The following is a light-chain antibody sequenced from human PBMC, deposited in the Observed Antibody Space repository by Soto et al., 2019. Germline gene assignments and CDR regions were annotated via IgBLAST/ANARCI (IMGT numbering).Light chain of an antibody. CDR2: DAS. Sequence: EIVMTQSPATLSVSPGERATLSFRASQSVTSNFAWYHQKPGQAPRLLIYDASTRATGIPARFSGSGSGTEFTLTISSLQSEDFAVYYCQQYNNWPPWTFGRGTKVDI. J-gene: IGKJ1*01. CDR3: QQYNNWPPWT. CDR1: QSVTSN. V-gene: IGKV3-15*01.